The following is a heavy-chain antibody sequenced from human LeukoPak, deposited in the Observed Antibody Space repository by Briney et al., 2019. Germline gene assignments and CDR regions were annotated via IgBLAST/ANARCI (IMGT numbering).Heavy chain of an antibody. CDR1: GFTFSSYS. CDR3: ARDWDEAAGFHWFDP. V-gene: IGHV3-48*02. CDR2: ISSSSSTI. Sequence: GGSLRLSCAASGFTFSSYSMNWVSHAPGKGLEWVSYISSSSSTIYYADSVKGRFTISRDNAKNSLNLQMNSLRDEDTAVYYCARDWDEAAGFHWFDPWGQGTLVTVSS. D-gene: IGHD6-13*01. J-gene: IGHJ5*02.